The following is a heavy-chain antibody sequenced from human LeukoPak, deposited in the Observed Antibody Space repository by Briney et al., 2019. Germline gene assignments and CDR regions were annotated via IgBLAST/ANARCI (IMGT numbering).Heavy chain of an antibody. CDR3: AALRDLVVVVHSY. J-gene: IGHJ4*02. CDR1: NGSISTNGFY. D-gene: IGHD2-15*01. CDR2: IQSSGGT. Sequence: PSETLSLTCTVSNGSISTNGFYWNWIRQPAGKGLEWIGRIQSSGGTNYNPSLQSRATISIDTSNNQVSLKLTSVTAADSAVYYCAALRDLVVVVHSYWGQGTLVTVAS. V-gene: IGHV4-61*02.